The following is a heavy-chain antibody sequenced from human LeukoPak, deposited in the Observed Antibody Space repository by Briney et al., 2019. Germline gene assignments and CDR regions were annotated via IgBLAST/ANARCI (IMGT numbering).Heavy chain of an antibody. CDR3: ARTISSGWYVFI. D-gene: IGHD6-19*01. J-gene: IGHJ4*02. CDR1: GGTFSSYA. V-gene: IGHV1-69*01. CDR2: IIPIFGTA. Sequence: SVKVSCKASGGTFSSYAISWVRQAPGRGLEWMGGIIPIFGTANYAQKFQGRVTITADESTSTAYMELSSLRSEDTAVYYCARTISSGWYVFIWGQGTLVTVSS.